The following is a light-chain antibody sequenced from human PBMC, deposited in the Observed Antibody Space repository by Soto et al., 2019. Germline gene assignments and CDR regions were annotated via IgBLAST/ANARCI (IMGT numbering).Light chain of an antibody. Sequence: QSALTQPPSASGSPGQSVTISCTGTSSDVGGYNYVSWYQQQPGKAPNLMIYEVSKRPSGVPDRFSGSKSGNTASLTVSGLQAEDEADYYCSSYAGSNNFVFGTGTKVTVL. J-gene: IGLJ1*01. CDR2: EVS. V-gene: IGLV2-8*01. CDR3: SSYAGSNNFV. CDR1: SSDVGGYNY.